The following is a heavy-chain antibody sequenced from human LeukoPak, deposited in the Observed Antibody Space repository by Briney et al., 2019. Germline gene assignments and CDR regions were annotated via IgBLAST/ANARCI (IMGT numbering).Heavy chain of an antibody. Sequence: SETLSLTCAVYGGSFSGYYWSWIRQPPGKGLEWIGEINHSGSTNYNPSLKSRVTISVDTSKNQFSLKLSSVTAADTAVYYCARTRIWSGYYFMNHYYYYGMDVWGQGTTVTVSS. CDR2: INHSGST. V-gene: IGHV4-34*01. J-gene: IGHJ6*02. D-gene: IGHD3-3*01. CDR3: ARTRIWSGYYFMNHYYYYGMDV. CDR1: GGSFSGYY.